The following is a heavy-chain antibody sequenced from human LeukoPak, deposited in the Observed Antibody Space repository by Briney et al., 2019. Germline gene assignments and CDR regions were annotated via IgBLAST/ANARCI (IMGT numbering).Heavy chain of an antibody. D-gene: IGHD3-10*01. J-gene: IGHJ4*02. Sequence: PGGSLRLSCAASGFTFADYAMHWVRQAPGQGLEWISLISWDGGSTYYADSVKGRFTISRENSKNPLYLQMNSLRAEDTALYYCAKDMWVAAGIDYWGQGTLVTVSS. V-gene: IGHV3-43D*03. CDR2: ISWDGGST. CDR3: AKDMWVAAGIDY. CDR1: GFTFADYA.